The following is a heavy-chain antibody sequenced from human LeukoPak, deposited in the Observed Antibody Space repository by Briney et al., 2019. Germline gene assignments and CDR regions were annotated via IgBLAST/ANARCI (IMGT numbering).Heavy chain of an antibody. Sequence: GGSLRLSCAASGFTFSIHAMSWVRQAPGKGLEWVSGISESGSNTYYADSVKGRFTISRDNSKNTLYLQMNSLRAEDTAVYYCAKDRAYYSDSSGYYLVRAYDYWGQGTLVTVSS. CDR1: GFTFSIHA. CDR3: AKDRAYYSDSSGYYLVRAYDY. CDR2: ISESGSNT. V-gene: IGHV3-23*01. D-gene: IGHD3-22*01. J-gene: IGHJ4*02.